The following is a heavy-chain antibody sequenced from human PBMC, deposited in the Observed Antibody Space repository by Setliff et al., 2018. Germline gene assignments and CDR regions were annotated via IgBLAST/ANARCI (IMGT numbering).Heavy chain of an antibody. Sequence: SVKVSCKASGGTFSSYAISWVRQAPGQGLEWMGGIIPIFGTAIYAQKFQGRVTMTEDTSTDTAYMELSSLRSEDTAVYYCATSVSWIQLVLYPQGHPEPFDYWGQGTLVTVSS. CDR2: IIPIFGTA. CDR3: ATSVSWIQLVLYPQGHPEPFDY. CDR1: GGTFSSYA. J-gene: IGHJ4*02. V-gene: IGHV1-69*06. D-gene: IGHD5-18*01.